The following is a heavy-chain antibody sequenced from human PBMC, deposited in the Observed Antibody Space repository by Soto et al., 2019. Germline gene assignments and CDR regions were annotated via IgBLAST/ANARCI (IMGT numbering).Heavy chain of an antibody. J-gene: IGHJ6*02. CDR3: ARFYYFSGSYSYYYSYYGMDV. D-gene: IGHD3-10*01. CDR1: GGSFSGYY. CDR2: INHSGST. V-gene: IGHV4-34*01. Sequence: SETLSLTCAVYGGSFSGYYWSWIRQPPGKGLEWIGEINHSGSTNYNPSLKSRVTISVDTSKNQFSLKLSSVTAADTAVYYCARFYYFSGSYSYYYSYYGMDVWGQGTTVTVSS.